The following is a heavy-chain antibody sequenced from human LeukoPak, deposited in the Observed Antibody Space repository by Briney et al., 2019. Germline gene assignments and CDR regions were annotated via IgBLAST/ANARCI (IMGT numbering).Heavy chain of an antibody. J-gene: IGHJ4*02. V-gene: IGHV3-21*01. CDR1: GFTFSSYS. D-gene: IGHD3-22*01. Sequence: GGSLRLSCAASGFTFSSYSMTWVRQAPGKGLEWVSSISSSSSYIYYADSVKGRFTISRDNAKNSLYLQMNSLRDEDTAVYYCARAWLSGSSGYYFGYWGQGTLVTVSS. CDR3: ARAWLSGSSGYYFGY. CDR2: ISSSSSYI.